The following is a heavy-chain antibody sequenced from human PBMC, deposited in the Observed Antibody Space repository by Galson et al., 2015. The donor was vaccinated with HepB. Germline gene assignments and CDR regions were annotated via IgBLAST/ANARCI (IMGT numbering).Heavy chain of an antibody. J-gene: IGHJ6*02. D-gene: IGHD6-6*01. CDR1: GFTFSSYG. CDR2: ISYDGSNK. CDR3: AKGEYSSSDYYYYYGMDV. V-gene: IGHV3-30*18. Sequence: SLRLSCAASGFTFSSYGMHWVRQAPGKGLEWVAVISYDGSNKYYADSVKGRFTISRDNSKNTLYLQMNSLRAEDTAVYYCAKGEYSSSDYYYYYGMDVWGQGTTVTVPS.